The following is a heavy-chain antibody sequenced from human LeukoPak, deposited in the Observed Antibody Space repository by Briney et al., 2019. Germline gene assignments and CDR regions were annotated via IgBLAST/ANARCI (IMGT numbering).Heavy chain of an antibody. CDR1: GYTFTSYG. Sequence: ASVKVSCKASGYTFTSYGISWVRQAPGQGLEWMGWISAYNGNTNYAQKLQGRITMTTDTSTSTAYMELRSLRSDDTAVYYCASTVLYSGSTGGMDVWGQGTTVTVSS. J-gene: IGHJ6*02. D-gene: IGHD1-26*01. V-gene: IGHV1-18*01. CDR3: ASTVLYSGSTGGMDV. CDR2: ISAYNGNT.